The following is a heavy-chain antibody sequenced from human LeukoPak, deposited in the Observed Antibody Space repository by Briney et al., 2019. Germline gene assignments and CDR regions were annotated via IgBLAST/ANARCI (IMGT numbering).Heavy chain of an antibody. D-gene: IGHD1-26*01. Sequence: GGSMRLSCAASGFTFSTYWMSWVRQAPGKGLEWVANINQDGSATNYVDSAKGRFIVSRNNAKNSVFLQMSSLRAEDTAVYYCAIAAGWEQAYWGQGTLVTVSS. V-gene: IGHV3-7*01. J-gene: IGHJ4*02. CDR2: INQDGSAT. CDR3: AIAAGWEQAY. CDR1: GFTFSTYW.